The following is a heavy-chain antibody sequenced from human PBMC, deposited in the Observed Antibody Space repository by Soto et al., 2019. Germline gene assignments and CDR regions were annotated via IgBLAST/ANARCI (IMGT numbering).Heavy chain of an antibody. J-gene: IGHJ6*02. CDR2: ISAYNGNT. V-gene: IGHV1-18*01. CDR3: ARGGYYDSSGARNYHYYGMDV. D-gene: IGHD3-22*01. Sequence: GASVKVSCKASGYTFTSYGISWVRQAPGQGLEWMGWISAYNGNTNYAQRLQGRVTMTTDTSTRTAYMDIRGLRSDDTAIYYCARGGYYDSSGARNYHYYGMDVWGQGTTVTAP. CDR1: GYTFTSYG.